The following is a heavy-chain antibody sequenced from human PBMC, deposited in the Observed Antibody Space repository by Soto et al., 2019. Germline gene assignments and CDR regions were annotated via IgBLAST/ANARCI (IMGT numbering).Heavy chain of an antibody. CDR3: ARSAAMSTFGFLGSRFDS. J-gene: IGHJ5*01. D-gene: IGHD3-16*01. V-gene: IGHV2-26*01. CDR2: ILSTDER. Sequence: QVTLKESGPVLVKPTETLTLTCTVSGFSLRNARMGVAWIRQPPGKALEWLAHILSTDERSYIESLKSRLTISKDASTSRVVLTMTDMDPVDTATYYCARSAAMSTFGFLGSRFDSWGPGILVTVSS. CDR1: GFSLRNARMG.